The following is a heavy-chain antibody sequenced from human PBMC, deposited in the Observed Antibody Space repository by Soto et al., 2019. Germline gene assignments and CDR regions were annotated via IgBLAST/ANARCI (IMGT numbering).Heavy chain of an antibody. J-gene: IGHJ4*02. D-gene: IGHD3-22*01. CDR2: INHSGST. CDR1: GGSFSGYY. Sequence: QVQLQQWGAGLLKPSETLSLTCAVYGGSFSGYYWSWIRQPPGKGLEWIGEINHSGSTNYNPSLKSRVTISVDTSKNQFSLKLSSVTAADTAVYYCARGAPVYYDSSGYQYGASYFDYWGQGTLVTVSS. CDR3: ARGAPVYYDSSGYQYGASYFDY. V-gene: IGHV4-34*01.